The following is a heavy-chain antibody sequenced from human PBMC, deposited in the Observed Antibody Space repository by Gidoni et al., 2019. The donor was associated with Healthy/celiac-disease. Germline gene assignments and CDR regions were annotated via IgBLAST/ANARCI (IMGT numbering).Heavy chain of an antibody. CDR1: GGTFSSSA. D-gene: IGHD2-2*01. V-gene: IGHV1-69*09. CDR2: IIPILGIA. CDR3: ARHLSSKPD. J-gene: IGHJ4*02. Sequence: QVQLVQSGAEVKQPGSSVKVSCKASGGTFSSSAISWVRQAPGQGLEWMGRIIPILGIANYAQKFQCRVTITADKSTSTAYMELSSLRSEDTAVYYCARHLSSKPDWGQGTLVTVSS.